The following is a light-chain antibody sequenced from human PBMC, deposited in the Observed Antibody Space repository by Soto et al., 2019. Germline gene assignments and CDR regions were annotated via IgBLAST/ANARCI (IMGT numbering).Light chain of an antibody. V-gene: IGLV2-11*01. J-gene: IGLJ1*01. CDR1: SSDVGRYNF. Sequence: QSVLTQPRSVSGSPGQSVTISCTVTSSDVGRYNFVSWYQQHPDKAPKLMIYDVIKRPSGVPDRFSGSKSGNTASLTIYGLQAKDEADYHCCSYAGSYTHVFGTGTKVTVL. CDR3: CSYAGSYTHV. CDR2: DVI.